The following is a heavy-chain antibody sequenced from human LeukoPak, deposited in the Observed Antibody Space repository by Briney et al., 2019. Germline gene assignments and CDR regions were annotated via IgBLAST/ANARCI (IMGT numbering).Heavy chain of an antibody. Sequence: GGSLRLSCAASGLTFSSYGMHWVRQAPGKGLEWVAVIWYDGSNKYYADSVKGRFTISRDNSKNTLYLQMNSLRAEDTAVYYCAKDAMDTAMVRSYYYYYMDVRGKGTTVTVSS. D-gene: IGHD5-18*01. CDR1: GLTFSSYG. CDR2: IWYDGSNK. CDR3: AKDAMDTAMVRSYYYYYMDV. J-gene: IGHJ6*03. V-gene: IGHV3-33*06.